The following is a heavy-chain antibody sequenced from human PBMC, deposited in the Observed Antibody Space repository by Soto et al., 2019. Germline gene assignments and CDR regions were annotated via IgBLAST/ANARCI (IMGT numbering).Heavy chain of an antibody. Sequence: ASVKVSCKASGYSFSSYGVCWVRQAPGQGPEWMGWISAYNGDTNYAQRFQGRLTLTTDTSTSTAYMELRDLRSDDTAVYYCARGPDFIVVPSALGHFDHWGQGSLVTVS. CDR1: GYSFSSYG. CDR2: ISAYNGDT. CDR3: ARGPDFIVVPSALGHFDH. V-gene: IGHV1-18*01. D-gene: IGHD2-2*01. J-gene: IGHJ4*02.